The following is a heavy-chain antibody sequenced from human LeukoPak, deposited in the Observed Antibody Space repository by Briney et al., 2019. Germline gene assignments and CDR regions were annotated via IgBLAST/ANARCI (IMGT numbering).Heavy chain of an antibody. J-gene: IGHJ4*02. V-gene: IGHV1-69*13. CDR2: IIPIFGTA. CDR1: GGTFSSYA. D-gene: IGHD3-22*01. Sequence: SVKVSCKASGGTFSSYAISWVRQAPGQGLEWMGGIIPIFGTANYAQKFQGRVTITADESTSTAYMELSSLRSEDTAVYYCAREIKAPDHPEYYYDSSGFDYWGQGTLVSVSS. CDR3: AREIKAPDHPEYYYDSSGFDY.